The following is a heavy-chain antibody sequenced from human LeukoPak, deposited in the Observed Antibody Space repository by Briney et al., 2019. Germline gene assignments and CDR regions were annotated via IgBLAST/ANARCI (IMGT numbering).Heavy chain of an antibody. V-gene: IGHV3-7*01. Sequence: GGSLRLSCAASGFTFSSYWMSWVRQAPGKGLEWVANIKEDGSEKYYVDSVKGRFTISRDNAKNSLYLQMNSLRAEDTAVYYCARDDTFGTMVRGVRYYYYYMDVWGKGTTVTVSS. CDR2: IKEDGSEK. CDR1: GFTFSSYW. J-gene: IGHJ6*03. D-gene: IGHD3-10*01. CDR3: ARDDTFGTMVRGVRYYYYYMDV.